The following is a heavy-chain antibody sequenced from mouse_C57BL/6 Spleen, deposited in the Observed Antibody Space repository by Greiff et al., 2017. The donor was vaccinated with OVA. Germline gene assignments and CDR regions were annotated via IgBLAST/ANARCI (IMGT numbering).Heavy chain of an antibody. CDR1: GYTFTSYW. D-gene: IGHD2-3*01. Sequence: QVQLQQPGAELVRPGSSVKLSCKASGYTFTSYWMDWVKQRPGQGLEWIGNIYPSDSETHYNQKFKDKATLTVDKSSSTAYMQLSSLTSEDSAVYYCARDDGYPLAYWGQGTLVTVSA. V-gene: IGHV1-61*01. J-gene: IGHJ3*01. CDR2: IYPSDSET. CDR3: ARDDGYPLAY.